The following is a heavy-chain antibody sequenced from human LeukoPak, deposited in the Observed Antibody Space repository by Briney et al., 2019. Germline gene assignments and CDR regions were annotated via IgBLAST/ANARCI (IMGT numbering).Heavy chain of an antibody. D-gene: IGHD3-22*01. J-gene: IGHJ4*02. V-gene: IGHV4-39*01. CDR3: AARSYDSSGYPGYYFDY. CDR2: IHYSGTT. Sequence: SETLSLTCTVSGGSISSTNYHWGWIRQPPGKGLVWIGSIHYSGTTYYNPSLKSRLTISVDTSKNQFSLKLSSVTAADTAVYYCAARSYDSSGYPGYYFDYWGQGTLDAVSS. CDR1: GGSISSTNYH.